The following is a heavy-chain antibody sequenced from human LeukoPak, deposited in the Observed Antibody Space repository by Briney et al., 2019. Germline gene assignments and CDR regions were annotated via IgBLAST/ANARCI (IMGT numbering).Heavy chain of an antibody. D-gene: IGHD6-13*01. CDR2: TYYRSKWYN. J-gene: IGHJ5*02. V-gene: IGHV6-1*01. Sequence: SQTLSLTCAISGDSVSSNSAAWNWTRQSPSRGLEWLGRTYYRSKWYNDYAVSVKSRITINPDISKNQFSLQLNSVTPEDTAVYYCARDAHYSGSPEWFDPWGQGTLVTVSS. CDR3: ARDAHYSGSPEWFDP. CDR1: GDSVSSNSAA.